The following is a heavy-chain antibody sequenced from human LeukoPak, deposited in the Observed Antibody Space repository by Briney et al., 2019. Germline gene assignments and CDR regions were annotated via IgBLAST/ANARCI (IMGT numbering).Heavy chain of an antibody. CDR2: IYYSGST. CDR3: ARDRGYDYVWGSNRYDY. V-gene: IGHV4-59*01. D-gene: IGHD3-16*02. CDR1: GGSISSYY. Sequence: SETLSLTCTVSGGSISSYYWSWIRQPPGKGLEWIGYIYYSGSTNYNPSLKSRVTISVDTSKNQFSLKLSSVTAADTAVYYCARDRGYDYVWGSNRYDYWGQGTLVTVSS. J-gene: IGHJ4*02.